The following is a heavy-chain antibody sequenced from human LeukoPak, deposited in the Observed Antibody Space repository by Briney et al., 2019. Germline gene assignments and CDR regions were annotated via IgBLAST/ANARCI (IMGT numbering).Heavy chain of an antibody. J-gene: IGHJ4*02. D-gene: IGHD3-22*01. Sequence: GRSLRLSCAASGFTFSSYAMSWVRQAPGKGLEWVSGISGTGGSTYYADSVKGRFTISRDNSKNTLYLQVNSLRAEDTAVYYCAKGRGMIIVVSFDYWGQGTLVTVSS. CDR1: GFTFSSYA. V-gene: IGHV3-23*01. CDR2: ISGTGGST. CDR3: AKGRGMIIVVSFDY.